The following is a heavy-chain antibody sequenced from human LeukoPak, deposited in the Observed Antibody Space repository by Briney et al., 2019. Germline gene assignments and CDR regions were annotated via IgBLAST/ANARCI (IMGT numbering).Heavy chain of an antibody. CDR3: AKGGYFFDY. J-gene: IGHJ4*02. V-gene: IGHV3-30*02. CDR1: GLTFSTFG. CDR2: IRFDGSNK. Sequence: PGGSLRLSCAASGLTFSTFGMHWVRQAPGKGLEWVAFIRFDGSNKYYAESLKGRFTISRDNSKNTLYLQMNRLRAEDTAIYFCAKGGYFFDYWGQGALVIVSS.